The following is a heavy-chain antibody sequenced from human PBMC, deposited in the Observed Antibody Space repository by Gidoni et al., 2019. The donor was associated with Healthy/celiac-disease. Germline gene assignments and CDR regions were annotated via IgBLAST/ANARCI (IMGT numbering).Heavy chain of an antibody. CDR2: ISGSGGST. CDR3: AKRSYSGSLFDP. CDR1: GFTFSSYA. J-gene: IGHJ5*02. D-gene: IGHD1-26*01. V-gene: IGHV3-23*01. Sequence: EVQLLESGGGWVQPGGSLRLSCAASGFTFSSYAMSWVRQAPGKGLEWVSAISGSGGSTYSADSVKGRFTISRDNSKNTLYLQMNSLRAEDTAVYYCAKRSYSGSLFDPWGQGTLVTVSS.